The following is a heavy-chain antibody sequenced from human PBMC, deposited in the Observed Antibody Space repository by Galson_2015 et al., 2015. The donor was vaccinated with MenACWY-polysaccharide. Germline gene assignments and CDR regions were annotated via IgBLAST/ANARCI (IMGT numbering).Heavy chain of an antibody. D-gene: IGHD3-16*01. Sequence: LRLSCAASGFTFDDYAMHWVRQAPGKGLEWVSLISGDGGSTHYADSVKGRFTISRDNSKNSLYLQMNSLRTEDTALYYCAKDLASSYSPYYYYGMDVWGQGTTVTVSS. CDR1: GFTFDDYA. V-gene: IGHV3-43*02. J-gene: IGHJ6*02. CDR2: ISGDGGST. CDR3: AKDLASSYSPYYYYGMDV.